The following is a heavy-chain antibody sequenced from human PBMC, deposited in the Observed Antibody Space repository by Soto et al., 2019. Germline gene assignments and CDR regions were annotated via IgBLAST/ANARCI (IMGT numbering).Heavy chain of an antibody. J-gene: IGHJ6*02. CDR1: GDSIRTYH. D-gene: IGHD1-1*01. CDR2: VYHSGST. CDR3: ARDGSPENYYSAAMDI. V-gene: IGHV4-59*01. Sequence: QVQLQESGPGLVKPSETLSLTCTVSGDSIRTYHWIWIRQSPGKGLEWIGYVYHSGSTNYNPSLKSRVAISVDTSKNQFSLRLTPVTAADTAVYYCARDGSPENYYSAAMDIWGQGTAVTVSS.